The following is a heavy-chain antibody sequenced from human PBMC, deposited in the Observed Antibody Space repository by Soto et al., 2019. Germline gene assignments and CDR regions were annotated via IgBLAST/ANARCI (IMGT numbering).Heavy chain of an antibody. J-gene: IGHJ6*03. D-gene: IGHD3-3*01. CDR1: GFTFSSYG. CDR3: AKDWSITIFVVVYPRHDYYYYMDV. V-gene: IGHV3-30*18. Sequence: GGSLRLSCAASGFTFSSYGMHWALQAPGKGLEWVAVISYDGSNKYYADSVKGRFTISRDNSKNTLYLQMNSLSAEDTAVYYCAKDWSITIFVVVYPRHDYYYYMDVWDKGTTGTVSS. CDR2: ISYDGSNK.